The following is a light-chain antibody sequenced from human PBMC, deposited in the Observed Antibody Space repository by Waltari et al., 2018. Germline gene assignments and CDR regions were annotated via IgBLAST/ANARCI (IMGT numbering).Light chain of an antibody. CDR3: QQYNNWPYT. CDR2: GAS. J-gene: IGKJ2*01. CDR1: QGVSIN. Sequence: EIVMTQSPATLSVSPGERATLSCRASQGVSINLAWYQQKPGQAPSLPIYGASTRATGIPVRFSGSGSGTEFTLTISSLQSEDFAVYSCQQYNNWPYTFGQGTKLEIK. V-gene: IGKV3-15*01.